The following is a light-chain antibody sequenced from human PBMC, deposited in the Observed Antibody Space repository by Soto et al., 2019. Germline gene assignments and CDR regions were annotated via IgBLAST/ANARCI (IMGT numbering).Light chain of an antibody. CDR3: AAWDISLTAVV. Sequence: QSVLTQPPSVSAPPGQRVTISCSGSTSNIAIKYVSWYQKLPGTAPTLLIYGNDQRPSGIPDRFSASKSGTAATLDISGLQTGDEADYYCAAWDISLTAVVFGGGTKLTVL. CDR1: TSNIAIKY. V-gene: IGLV1-51*01. CDR2: GND. J-gene: IGLJ3*02.